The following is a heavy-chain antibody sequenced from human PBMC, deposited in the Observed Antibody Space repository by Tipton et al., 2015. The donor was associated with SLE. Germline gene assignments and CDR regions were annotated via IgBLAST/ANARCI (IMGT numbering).Heavy chain of an antibody. CDR1: GGSISSYS. D-gene: IGHD2-2*01. CDR2: IYTSGTT. Sequence: TLSLTCTVSGGSISSYSWSWIRQPAGKGLEWIGRIYTSGTTDYNSSLKGRITISVDMSKNQFYLRLRSVTAADAAVYYCARGYPMDHWGQGTVVSVSS. CDR3: ARGYPMDH. J-gene: IGHJ4*02. V-gene: IGHV4-4*07.